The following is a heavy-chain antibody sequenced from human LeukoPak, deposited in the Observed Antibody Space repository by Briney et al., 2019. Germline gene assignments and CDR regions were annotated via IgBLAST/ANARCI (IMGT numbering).Heavy chain of an antibody. Sequence: GASVKVSCKASGYTFTSYYMHWVRQAPGQGLEWMGIINPSGGSTSYAQKFQGRVTMARDTSTSTVYMELSSLRSEDTAVYYCARGGHYDILTGYLDYWGQGILVTVSS. J-gene: IGHJ4*02. CDR3: ARGGHYDILTGYLDY. D-gene: IGHD3-9*01. CDR2: INPSGGST. CDR1: GYTFTSYY. V-gene: IGHV1-46*01.